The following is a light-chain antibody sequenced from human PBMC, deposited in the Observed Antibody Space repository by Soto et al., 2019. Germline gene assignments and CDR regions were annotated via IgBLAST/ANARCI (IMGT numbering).Light chain of an antibody. V-gene: IGKV3-20*01. CDR2: DAS. Sequence: EIVLTQAPGTLSLSPGDRATLSCRASQTLINTYLAWYQQRPGLAPRLLIYDASTRAPGIPDRFSGSGSGTDFTITISRLEPQDFAVYYCQQYTSTPALTFGGGTRVDIK. J-gene: IGKJ4*01. CDR1: QTLINTY. CDR3: QQYTSTPALT.